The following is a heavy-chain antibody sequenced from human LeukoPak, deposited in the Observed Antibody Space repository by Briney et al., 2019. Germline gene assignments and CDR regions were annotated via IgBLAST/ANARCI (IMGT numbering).Heavy chain of an antibody. CDR3: VREVGYGDYVSTNNWFDP. J-gene: IGHJ5*02. CDR1: GGTFSSHV. D-gene: IGHD4-17*01. Sequence: GASVKVSCKASGGTFSSHVISWVRQAPGRGLEWMGKIIPILGMAHYAQKFQGRVTITADKSTSTAYMELSSLRSEDTAVYYCVREVGYGDYVSTNNWFDPWGQGTLVTVSS. V-gene: IGHV1-69*04. CDR2: IIPILGMA.